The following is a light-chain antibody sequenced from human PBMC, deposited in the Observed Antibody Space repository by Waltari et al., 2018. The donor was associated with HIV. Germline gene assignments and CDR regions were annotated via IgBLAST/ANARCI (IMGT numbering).Light chain of an antibody. CDR3: QHYYSYPPWT. Sequence: PSSFSASTGDRVTITCRASQDISTFLTWYQQKPGKAPKVLIYAASTLQSGVPSRFNGSGSGTDFTLTISYLQSEDFATYYCQHYYSYPPWTFGQGTKVDIK. CDR2: AAS. CDR1: QDISTF. V-gene: IGKV1-8*01. J-gene: IGKJ1*01.